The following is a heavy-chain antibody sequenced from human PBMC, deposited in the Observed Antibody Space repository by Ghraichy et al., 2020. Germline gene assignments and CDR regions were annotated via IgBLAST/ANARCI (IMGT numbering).Heavy chain of an antibody. CDR3: AKVLSYKYFDY. J-gene: IGHJ4*02. CDR2: ITYSGGDT. Sequence: GGSLRLSCAASRSTFSSYGMSWVRQAPGKGLEWVSSITYSGGDTYYADSVKGRFTISRDNSKNTLYLQMNSLRAEDTAIYFCAKVLSYKYFDYWGQGALVTVSS. D-gene: IGHD5-24*01. CDR1: RSTFSSYG. V-gene: IGHV3-23*01.